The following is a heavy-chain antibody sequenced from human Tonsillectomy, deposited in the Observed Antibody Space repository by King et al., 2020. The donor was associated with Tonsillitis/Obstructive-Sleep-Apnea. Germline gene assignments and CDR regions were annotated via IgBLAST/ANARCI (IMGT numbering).Heavy chain of an antibody. J-gene: IGHJ6*03. CDR3: ASNYDFWSGRIHENYSYYYYMDV. CDR1: GYTFTSYY. D-gene: IGHD3-3*01. V-gene: IGHV1-46*01. Sequence: VQLVESGAEVKKPGASVKVSCKASGYTFTSYYMHWVRQAPGQGLEWMGIINPSGGSTSYAQKFQGRVTMTRDTSTSTVYMELSSLRSEDTAVYYCASNYDFWSGRIHENYSYYYYMDVWGKGTTVTVSS. CDR2: INPSGGST.